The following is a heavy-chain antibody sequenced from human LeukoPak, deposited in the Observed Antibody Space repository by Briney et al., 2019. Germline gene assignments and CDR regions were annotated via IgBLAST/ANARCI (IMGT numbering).Heavy chain of an antibody. D-gene: IGHD3-10*01. Sequence: PSDTLSLTCAVSGYSITSSSWWGWIRPPPGKGLEWIGYIYHSGTTYYNPSLQSRVTMSVDTSKNQFSLKLSSVTAVDTAVYYCARRENVYYYFDYWGQEPLVTVPS. CDR1: GYSITSSSW. J-gene: IGHJ4*02. V-gene: IGHV4-28*01. CDR3: ARRENVYYYFDY. CDR2: IYHSGTT.